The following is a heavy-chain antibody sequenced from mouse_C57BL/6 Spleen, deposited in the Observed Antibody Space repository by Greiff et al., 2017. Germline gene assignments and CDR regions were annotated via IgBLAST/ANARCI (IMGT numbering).Heavy chain of an antibody. Sequence: QVQLKESGPGLVQPSQSLSITCTVSGFSLTSYGVHWVRQSPGKGLEWLGVIWSGGSTDYNAAFISRLSISKDNSKSQVFFKMNSLQADDTAIYYWARKGDYYSNFGYFDVWGTGTTVTVSS. J-gene: IGHJ1*03. CDR1: GFSLTSYG. CDR3: ARKGDYYSNFGYFDV. D-gene: IGHD2-5*01. V-gene: IGHV2-2*01. CDR2: IWSGGST.